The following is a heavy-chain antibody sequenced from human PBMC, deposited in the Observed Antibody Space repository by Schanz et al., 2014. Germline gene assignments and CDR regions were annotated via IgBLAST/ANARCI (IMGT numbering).Heavy chain of an antibody. D-gene: IGHD2-8*02. CDR3: ARDRRFVDRDSLYCVDS. V-gene: IGHV1-18*01. Sequence: QVQLVQSGAEVKKPGASVRVSCKASGYTFTTYAMSWVRQAPGQGLEWVGWISVYNHNKEYDQKFQGRVTMTTDTSTNTAYMALTDLRADDTAVYYCARDRRFVDRDSLYCVDSWGQGTLVTVSS. CDR1: GYTFTTYA. CDR2: ISVYNHNK. J-gene: IGHJ4*02.